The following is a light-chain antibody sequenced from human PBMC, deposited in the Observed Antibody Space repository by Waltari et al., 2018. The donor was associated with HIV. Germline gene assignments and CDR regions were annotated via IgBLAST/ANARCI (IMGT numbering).Light chain of an antibody. Sequence: QSVLTQPPSASATPGQRVTISCSGNSSNLGSNTVNRYLQLPGTAPKLLSYSNSQRPSGVPARFSGSKSGTSASLAISGLQSEDEAHYYCASWDDSLNGLYVFGPGTKVTVL. V-gene: IGLV1-44*01. CDR3: ASWDDSLNGLYV. CDR2: SNS. CDR1: SSNLGSNT. J-gene: IGLJ1*01.